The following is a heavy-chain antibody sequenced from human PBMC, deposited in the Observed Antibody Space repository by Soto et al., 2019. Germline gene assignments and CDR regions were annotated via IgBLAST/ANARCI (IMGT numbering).Heavy chain of an antibody. D-gene: IGHD4-17*01. CDR3: ARGSTTVTSGFDY. V-gene: IGHV1-69*13. CDR1: GGTFSSYA. CDR2: IIPIFGTA. Sequence: AASVKVSCKASGGTFSSYAISWVRQAPGQGLEWMGGIIPIFGTANYAQKFQGRVTITADESTSTAYTELSSLRSEDTAVYYCARGSTTVTSGFDYWGQGTLVTVSS. J-gene: IGHJ4*02.